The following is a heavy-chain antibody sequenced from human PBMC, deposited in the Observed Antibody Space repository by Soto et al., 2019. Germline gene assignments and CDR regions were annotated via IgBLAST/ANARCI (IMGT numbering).Heavy chain of an antibody. V-gene: IGHV1-18*01. CDR1: GYTFTSYG. CDR2: ISADNGNT. D-gene: IGHD4-17*01. Sequence: QVQLVQSGAEVKKPGASVKVSCKASGYTFTSYGISWVRQAPGQGLEWLGWISADNGNTNYALKLQGRDNMTTDTSTSTAYMELRSLRSDDTAVYYCARGDLGDSYWYFDLWGRGTLVTVSS. J-gene: IGHJ2*01. CDR3: ARGDLGDSYWYFDL.